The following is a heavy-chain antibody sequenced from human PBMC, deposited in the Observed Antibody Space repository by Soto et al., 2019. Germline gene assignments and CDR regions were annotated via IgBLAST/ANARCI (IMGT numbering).Heavy chain of an antibody. D-gene: IGHD3-10*01. J-gene: IGHJ5*02. Sequence: GGSLRLSCAASGFTFSDYYMSWIRQAPGKGLEWVSYISSSSSYTNYADSVKGRFTISRDNAKNSLYLQMNSLRAEDTAVYYCARATLVLLWFGEFPDWFDPWGQGTLVTVSS. CDR2: ISSSSSYT. CDR1: GFTFSDYY. V-gene: IGHV3-11*06. CDR3: ARATLVLLWFGEFPDWFDP.